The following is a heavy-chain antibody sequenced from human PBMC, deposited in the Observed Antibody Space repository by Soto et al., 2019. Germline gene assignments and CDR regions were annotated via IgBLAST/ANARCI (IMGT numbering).Heavy chain of an antibody. V-gene: IGHV1-8*01. Sequence: ASVKVSCKASGYTFTSYDINWVRQATGQGLEWMGWMNPNSGNTGYAQKFQGRVTMTRNTSISTAYMELSSLRSEDTAVYYCASQLGDYERSDYYMDVWGKGTTVTVSS. D-gene: IGHD4-17*01. CDR2: MNPNSGNT. CDR3: ASQLGDYERSDYYMDV. CDR1: GYTFTSYD. J-gene: IGHJ6*03.